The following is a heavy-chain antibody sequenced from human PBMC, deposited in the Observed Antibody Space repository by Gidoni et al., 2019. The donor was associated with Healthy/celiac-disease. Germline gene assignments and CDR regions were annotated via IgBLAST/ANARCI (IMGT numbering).Heavy chain of an antibody. J-gene: IGHJ3*02. V-gene: IGHV3-23*01. CDR1: GFTCSSFA. Sequence: EVQLLESGGGLVQPGVSLRLSCAASGFTCSSFALGWVRQAPGKGLGWVSAISGSGGSTYYADSVKGRFTISRDNSKNTLYLQMNSLRAEDTAVYYCAKPDPSLNDAFDIWGQGTMVTVSS. CDR2: ISGSGGST. CDR3: AKPDPSLNDAFDI.